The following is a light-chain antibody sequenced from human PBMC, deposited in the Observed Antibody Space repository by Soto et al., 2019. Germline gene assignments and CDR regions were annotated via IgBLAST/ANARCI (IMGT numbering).Light chain of an antibody. CDR2: EVS. CDR1: SSDVGGYNF. Sequence: LTQPASVSGSPGQSITISCTGTSSDVGGYNFVCWFQQHPGKVPKLLIYEVSNRPSGVSNRFSGSKSGNTASLTISGLQPEDEADYYCTSYTKTSPLVFGTGTKVTVL. J-gene: IGLJ1*01. CDR3: TSYTKTSPLV. V-gene: IGLV2-14*01.